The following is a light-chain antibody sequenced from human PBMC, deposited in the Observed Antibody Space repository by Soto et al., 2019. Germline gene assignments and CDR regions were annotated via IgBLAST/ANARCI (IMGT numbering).Light chain of an antibody. V-gene: IGKV1-12*02. Sequence: DIQLTQSPASVSAAVGDRLNISWRSSQPIKTWLDWYQQKPGKCPKLLIYTASTLETGVPSRFSGSGSGTDFTLTISRLKPEDAAIYSCQQAASFPFTFGPGAKV. J-gene: IGKJ3*01. CDR3: QQAASFPFT. CDR1: QPIKTW. CDR2: TAS.